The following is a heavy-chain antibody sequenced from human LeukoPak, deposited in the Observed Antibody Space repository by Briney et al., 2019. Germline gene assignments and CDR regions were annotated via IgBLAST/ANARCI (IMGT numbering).Heavy chain of an antibody. V-gene: IGHV4-59*08. CDR3: ARRFAVNPRYAFDI. CDR1: GGSISTYY. CDR2: TYYSGST. J-gene: IGHJ3*02. D-gene: IGHD4-17*01. Sequence: SETLSLTCAVSGGSISTYYWTWIRQPPGKGLEWIGYTYYSGSTNYNPSLKSRVTILLDTSKNQFSLKLSSVTAADTAVYYCARRFAVNPRYAFDIWGQGTMVTVSS.